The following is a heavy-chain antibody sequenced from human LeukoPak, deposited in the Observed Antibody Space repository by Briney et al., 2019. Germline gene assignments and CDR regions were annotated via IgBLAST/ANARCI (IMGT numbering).Heavy chain of an antibody. CDR1: GFTFSSYS. Sequence: GGSLRLSCAASGFTFSSYSMNWVRQAPGKGLEWVSSISSSSSYIYYADSVKGRFTISRDNSKNTLYLQMNSLRAEDTAVYYCAKSLDYGDYVSQIGCYFDYWGQGTLVTVSS. D-gene: IGHD4-17*01. V-gene: IGHV3-21*04. CDR2: ISSSSSYI. J-gene: IGHJ4*02. CDR3: AKSLDYGDYVSQIGCYFDY.